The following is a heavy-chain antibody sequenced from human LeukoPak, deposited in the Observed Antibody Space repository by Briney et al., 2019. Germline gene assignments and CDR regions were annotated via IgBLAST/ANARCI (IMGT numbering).Heavy chain of an antibody. CDR3: AAGTPALEF. CDR1: GGSISGYF. V-gene: IGHV4-59*08. Sequence: KSSETLSLTCTVSGGSISGYFWNWIRQPPGKGLEWIGYIYYSGSTNYNPSLKSRVTISIDTSKNQFSLKLTSVTAADTAVYYCAAGTPALEFWGQGTLVTVSS. D-gene: IGHD2-15*01. CDR2: IYYSGST. J-gene: IGHJ4*02.